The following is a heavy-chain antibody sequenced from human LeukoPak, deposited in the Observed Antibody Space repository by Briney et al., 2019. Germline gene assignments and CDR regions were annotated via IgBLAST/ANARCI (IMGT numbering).Heavy chain of an antibody. J-gene: IGHJ4*02. D-gene: IGHD3-22*01. CDR3: TRVNYYDSSSFYYGYFDY. CDR2: IRSKAYGARP. CDR1: GFTFGNHA. Sequence: GGSLRLSCTASGFTFGNHAMSWVRQAPGKGLEWVGFIRSKAYGARPDYAASVQGRFTITRDDSESIAYLQMNSLKTEDTGVYYCTRVNYYDSSSFYYGYFDYWGQGALVTVSS. V-gene: IGHV3-49*04.